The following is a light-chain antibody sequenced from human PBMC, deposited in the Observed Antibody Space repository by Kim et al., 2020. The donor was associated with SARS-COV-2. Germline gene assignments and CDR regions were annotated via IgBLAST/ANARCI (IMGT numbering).Light chain of an antibody. CDR2: GAA. CDR1: QDVGSY. J-gene: IGKJ4*01. Sequence: VSAGERVTLSCRASQDVGSYLGWYQQKRGQAPTLLIYGAAIRDTGIPARFSGSGSGTDFTLTINGLQSEDFAVYYCQQYTNWPITFGGGTKVDIK. V-gene: IGKV3D-15*01. CDR3: QQYTNWPIT.